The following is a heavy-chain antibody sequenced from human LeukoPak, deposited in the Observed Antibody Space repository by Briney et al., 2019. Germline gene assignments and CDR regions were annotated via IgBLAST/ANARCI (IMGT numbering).Heavy chain of an antibody. D-gene: IGHD3-10*01. V-gene: IGHV4-4*02. Sequence: SGTLSLTCAVSGGSISISSSNWWSWVRQPPGKGLEWIGEIFHSGSTNYNPSLKSRVTISVDKSKNQFSLKLSSVTAADTAVYYCASIDYYGSGTFDYWGQGTLVTVSS. CDR3: ASIDYYGSGTFDY. CDR1: GGSISISSSNW. CDR2: IFHSGST. J-gene: IGHJ4*02.